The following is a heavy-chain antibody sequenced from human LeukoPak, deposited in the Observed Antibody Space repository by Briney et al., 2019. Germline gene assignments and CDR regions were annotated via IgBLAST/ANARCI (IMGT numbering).Heavy chain of an antibody. J-gene: IGHJ4*02. V-gene: IGHV3-53*01. D-gene: IGHD4-17*01. Sequence: GGSLRLSCAASGFTVSSNYMSWVRQAPGKGLEWVSVIYSGGSTYYADSVKGRFTISRDNSKNTLYLQMNSLRVEDTAVYYCAIDPHRGGDYDYWGQGTLVTVSS. CDR3: AIDPHRGGDYDY. CDR2: IYSGGST. CDR1: GFTVSSNY.